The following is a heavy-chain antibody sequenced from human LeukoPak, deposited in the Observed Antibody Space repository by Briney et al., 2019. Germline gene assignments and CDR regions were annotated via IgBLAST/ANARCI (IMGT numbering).Heavy chain of an antibody. CDR2: INHSGST. D-gene: IGHD3-22*01. V-gene: IGHV4-34*01. CDR1: GGSFSGYY. J-gene: IGHJ4*02. CDR3: ARGHYYDSSGYPY. Sequence: SETLSPTCAVYGGSFSGYYWSWIRQPPGKGLEWIGEINHSGSTNYNPSLKSRVTISVDTSKNQFSLKLSSVTAADTAVYYCARGHYYDSSGYPYWGQGTLVTVSS.